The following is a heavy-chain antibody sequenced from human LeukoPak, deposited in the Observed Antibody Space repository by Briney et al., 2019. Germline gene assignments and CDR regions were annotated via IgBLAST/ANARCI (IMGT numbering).Heavy chain of an antibody. V-gene: IGHV3-21*01. Sequence: GGSLRLSCAASGFTFSSYAMSWVRQAPGKGLEWVSSISSSSSYIYYADSVKGRFTISRDNAKNSLYLQMNSLRAEDTAVYYCARFSGGSYWYLDLWGRGTLVTVSS. CDR1: GFTFSSYA. J-gene: IGHJ2*01. CDR2: ISSSSSYI. D-gene: IGHD1-26*01. CDR3: ARFSGGSYWYLDL.